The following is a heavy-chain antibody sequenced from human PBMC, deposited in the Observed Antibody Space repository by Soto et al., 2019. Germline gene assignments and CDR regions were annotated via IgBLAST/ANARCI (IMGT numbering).Heavy chain of an antibody. Sequence: QLHLVQSGAVVKKPGASVTVSCSASGYPVTAYYMHWVRQAPGRGLEWMGGINPAPGAAKYTQTFQGRVTMTRDPSTSTVFMELGGRTSEATAVFYCARGGGVGVAGSAAFDMWGQGTLVTVSS. V-gene: IGHV1-2*02. CDR1: GYPVTAYY. CDR2: INPAPGAA. D-gene: IGHD3-3*01. J-gene: IGHJ3*02. CDR3: ARGGGVGVAGSAAFDM.